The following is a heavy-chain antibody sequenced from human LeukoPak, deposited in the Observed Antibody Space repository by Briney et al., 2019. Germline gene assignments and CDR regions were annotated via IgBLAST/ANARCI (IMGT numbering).Heavy chain of an antibody. Sequence: SETLSLTCTVFYGSFSGYYWSWIRQPPGKGLEWIGEINHSGNTNYNPSLKSRVTISVDTSKNQFSLKLSSVTAADTAVYYCARQRAGGSWVPYWGQGTLVTVSS. CDR2: INHSGNT. CDR3: ARQRAGGSWVPY. V-gene: IGHV4-34*01. J-gene: IGHJ4*02. CDR1: YGSFSGYY. D-gene: IGHD2-15*01.